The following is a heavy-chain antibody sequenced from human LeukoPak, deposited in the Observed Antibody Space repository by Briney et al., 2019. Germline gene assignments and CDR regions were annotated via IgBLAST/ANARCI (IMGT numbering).Heavy chain of an antibody. Sequence: GRSLRLSCAASGFTFDDYAMHWVRHAPGKGLEWVSGISWNSGSIAYADSVKGRFTISRDNAKNSLYLQMNSLRAEDTALYYCAKDLSSGWYSRYYFDYWGQGNLVTVSS. CDR3: AKDLSSGWYSRYYFDY. V-gene: IGHV3-9*01. J-gene: IGHJ4*02. CDR2: ISWNSGSI. D-gene: IGHD6-19*01. CDR1: GFTFDDYA.